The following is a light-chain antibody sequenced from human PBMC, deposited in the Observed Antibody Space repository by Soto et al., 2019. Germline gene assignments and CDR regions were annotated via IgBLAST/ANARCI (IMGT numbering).Light chain of an antibody. J-gene: IGKJ1*01. CDR1: QSVATN. CDR2: GAS. V-gene: IGKV3-15*01. Sequence: MTQSPATLSVSPGERVTLACRASQSVATNLAWYQQRPGQAPRLLIYGASKRAIGLPARFSGSGSGTEFTLTITSLQSEDFAVYYCQQYNNWPQTFGQGTKVDIK. CDR3: QQYNNWPQT.